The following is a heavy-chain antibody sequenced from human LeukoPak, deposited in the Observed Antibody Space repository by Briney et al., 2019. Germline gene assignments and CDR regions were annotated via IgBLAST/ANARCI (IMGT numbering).Heavy chain of an antibody. CDR2: ISWDASST. CDR3: AKERRGYYMDV. J-gene: IGHJ6*03. CDR1: GFTFGDYA. D-gene: IGHD3-10*01. Sequence: GGSLRLSCAASGFTFGDYAMQWVCHAPGKGLEWVSLISWDASSTYYADSVKGRFTISRDNSKNSLSLQMNSLRPEDTALYYCAKERRGYYMDVWGKGTTVTVSS. V-gene: IGHV3-43D*04.